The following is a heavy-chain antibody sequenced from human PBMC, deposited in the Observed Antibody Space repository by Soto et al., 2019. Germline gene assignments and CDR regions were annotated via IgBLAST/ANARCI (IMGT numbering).Heavy chain of an antibody. CDR3: ATDGPSNSGNLYAFDI. Sequence: ASVKVSCKASSYTLTNYGVTWVRQAPGQGLEWLGRVTPYKADTNSAQNLQGRVTMATDTSTNTAYLELRSLRSDDTAVYFCATDGPSNSGNLYAFDIWGRGTMVTVSS. J-gene: IGHJ3*02. CDR2: VTPYKADT. CDR1: SYTLTNYG. V-gene: IGHV1-18*04. D-gene: IGHD5-12*01.